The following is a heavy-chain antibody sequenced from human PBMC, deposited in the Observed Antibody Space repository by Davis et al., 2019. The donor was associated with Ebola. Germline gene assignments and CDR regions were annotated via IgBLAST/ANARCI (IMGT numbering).Heavy chain of an antibody. V-gene: IGHV3-7*03. Sequence: GGSLRLSCAASGFSFSSYWMSWVRQAPGKGLEWVASIKQDGSEKYYVDSVKGRFTISRDNAKNSLYLQMNSLRAEDTAVYYCARDRPVLWFDPWGQGTLVTVSS. J-gene: IGHJ5*02. D-gene: IGHD3-10*01. CDR3: ARDRPVLWFDP. CDR2: IKQDGSEK. CDR1: GFSFSSYW.